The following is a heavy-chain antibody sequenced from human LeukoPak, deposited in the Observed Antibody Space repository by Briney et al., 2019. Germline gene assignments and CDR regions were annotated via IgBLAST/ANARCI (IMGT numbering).Heavy chain of an antibody. CDR1: GGSISSSSYY. V-gene: IGHV4-39*01. Sequence: SETLSLTCTVSGGSISSSSYYWGWIRQPPGKGLEWIGSIYYSGSTYYNPSLKSRVTISVDTSKNQFSLKLSSVTAADTAVYYRARSEWEVGGHWFDPWGQGTLVTVSS. J-gene: IGHJ5*02. CDR3: ARSEWEVGGHWFDP. CDR2: IYYSGST. D-gene: IGHD1-26*01.